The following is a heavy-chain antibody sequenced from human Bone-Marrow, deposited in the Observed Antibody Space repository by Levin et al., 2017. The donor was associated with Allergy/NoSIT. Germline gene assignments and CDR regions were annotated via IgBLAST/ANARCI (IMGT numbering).Heavy chain of an antibody. V-gene: IGHV3-33*01. D-gene: IGHD2-8*01. CDR3: AREGRPYCSHGVCHNSRLTPNWYFDF. Sequence: GGSLRLSCAVSGFTFNNYAMHWVRQAPGKGLEWVSVIWYDGSNKYYADSVKGRFAISRDNSKNTLYLHMNRLTAEDTAVYYCAREGRPYCSHGVCHNSRLTPNWYFDFWGRGTLVSVSS. CDR2: IWYDGSNK. CDR1: GFTFNNYA. J-gene: IGHJ2*01.